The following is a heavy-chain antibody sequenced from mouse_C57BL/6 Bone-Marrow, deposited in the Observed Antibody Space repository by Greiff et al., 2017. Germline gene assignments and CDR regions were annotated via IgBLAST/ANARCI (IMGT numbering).Heavy chain of an antibody. CDR3: AKEGVWF. J-gene: IGHJ3*01. D-gene: IGHD1-1*02. Sequence: VQRVESGAELARPGASVKLSCKASGYTFTSYGISWVKQRTGQGLEWIGEIYPRSGNTYYNEKFKGKATLTADKSSSTAYMELRSLTSEDSAVYFCAKEGVWFWGQGTLVTVSA. V-gene: IGHV1-81*01. CDR2: IYPRSGNT. CDR1: GYTFTSYG.